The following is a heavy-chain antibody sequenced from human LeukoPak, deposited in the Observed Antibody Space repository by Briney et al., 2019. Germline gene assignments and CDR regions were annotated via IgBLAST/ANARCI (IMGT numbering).Heavy chain of an antibody. V-gene: IGHV3-73*01. CDR1: GFTFSGSG. CDR2: IRSKANNYAT. Sequence: GGSLRLSCAASGFTFSGSGMHWVRQASGKGLEWVGRIRSKANNYATAYAASVEGRFTISRDDSKNTAYLQMNSLKTEDTAVYYCTMLGDYWGQGTLVTVSS. CDR3: TMLGDY. D-gene: IGHD3-16*01. J-gene: IGHJ4*02.